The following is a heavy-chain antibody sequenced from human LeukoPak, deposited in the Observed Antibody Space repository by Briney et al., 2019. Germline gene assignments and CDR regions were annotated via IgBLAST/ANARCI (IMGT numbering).Heavy chain of an antibody. Sequence: GGSLRLSCAASGFTFSSYAMYWVRQAPGKGLVWVSRISSDGSSTIYADSVKGRFTISRDIAKNTLYLQMNSLRAEDTAVYYCARAQMGAPTDYWGQETLVTVSS. CDR2: ISSDGSST. D-gene: IGHD1-26*01. V-gene: IGHV3-74*01. CDR1: GFTFSSYA. J-gene: IGHJ4*02. CDR3: ARAQMGAPTDY.